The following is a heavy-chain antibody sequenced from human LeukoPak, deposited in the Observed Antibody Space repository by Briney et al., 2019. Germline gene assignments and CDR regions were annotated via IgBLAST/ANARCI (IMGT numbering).Heavy chain of an antibody. CDR3: ARDEIPSGT. V-gene: IGHV3-23*01. D-gene: IGHD6-25*01. CDR2: ISGSGGST. CDR1: GFTFSSYA. J-gene: IGHJ3*01. Sequence: QSGGSLRLSCAASGFTFSSYAMSWVRQAPGKGLEWVSAISGSGGSTYYADSVKGRFTISRDNSRSTVDLQMNSLRVEDTGIYYCARDEIPSGTWGQGTMVIVSS.